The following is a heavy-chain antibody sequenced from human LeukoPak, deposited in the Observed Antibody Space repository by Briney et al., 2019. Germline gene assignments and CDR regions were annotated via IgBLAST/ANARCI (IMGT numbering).Heavy chain of an antibody. V-gene: IGHV3-23*01. CDR2: ISGSGGST. CDR3: ARDDFRITMVRGVIIDAFDI. Sequence: GGSLRLSCAASGFTFSSYAMSWVRQAPGKGLEWVSAISGSGGSTYYADSVKGRFTISRDNSKNTLYLQMNSLRAEDTAVYYCARDDFRITMVRGVIIDAFDIWGQGTMVTVSS. J-gene: IGHJ3*02. CDR1: GFTFSSYA. D-gene: IGHD3-10*01.